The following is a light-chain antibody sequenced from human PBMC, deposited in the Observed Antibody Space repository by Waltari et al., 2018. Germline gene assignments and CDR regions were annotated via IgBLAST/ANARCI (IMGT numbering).Light chain of an antibody. V-gene: IGKV1-27*01. Sequence: DIKMTQSPSSLSASVGDSVTITCRASQGINIYLDWYQQKQGKVPKLLIYAASTLQTGVPSRFSGSGSGTVFTLTISSLQPDDVATYYCQNYNSAPRTFGQGTKVEIK. J-gene: IGKJ1*01. CDR1: QGINIY. CDR3: QNYNSAPRT. CDR2: AAS.